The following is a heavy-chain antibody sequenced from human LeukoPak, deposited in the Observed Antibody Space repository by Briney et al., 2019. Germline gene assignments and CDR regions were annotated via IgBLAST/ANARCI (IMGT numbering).Heavy chain of an antibody. CDR1: GFSLSTSGMR. CDR3: ARIREWELDY. V-gene: IGHV2-70*04. Sequence: ESGPTLVNPTQTLTLTCTFSGFSLSTSGMRVSWIRQPPGKALEWLARIDWDDDKFYSTSLKTRLTISKDTSKNQLVLTMTNMDPVDTATYYCARIREWELDYWGQGTLVTVSS. D-gene: IGHD1-26*01. CDR2: IDWDDDK. J-gene: IGHJ4*02.